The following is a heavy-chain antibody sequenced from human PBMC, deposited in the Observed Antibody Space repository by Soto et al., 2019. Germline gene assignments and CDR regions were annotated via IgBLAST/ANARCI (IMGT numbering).Heavy chain of an antibody. Sequence: PSETLSLTCAVSGYSITNGYYWGWVRQPPGKGLEWIGSIYHSGNTYYNPSLKSRVTISLDTSKNQFSLKLTSVTAADTAMYYCARVKSAGRGSFHYWGQGTLVTVS. CDR1: GYSITNGYY. V-gene: IGHV4-38-2*01. CDR3: ARVKSAGRGSFHY. J-gene: IGHJ4*02. D-gene: IGHD2-15*01. CDR2: IYHSGNT.